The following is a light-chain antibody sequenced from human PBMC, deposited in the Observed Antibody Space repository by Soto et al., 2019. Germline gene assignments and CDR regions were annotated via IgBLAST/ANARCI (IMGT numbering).Light chain of an antibody. J-gene: IGKJ1*01. CDR2: GAS. CDR1: QSVSSSY. V-gene: IGKV3-20*01. Sequence: EIVLTQSPGTLSLSPGERATLSCRASQSVSSSYLAWYQQKPGQAPRLLIYGASSRATGIPDRFSGSGSGTDFTLTIGRLEPEDFAVYYCQQYGSSPWTFGLGTKVEIK. CDR3: QQYGSSPWT.